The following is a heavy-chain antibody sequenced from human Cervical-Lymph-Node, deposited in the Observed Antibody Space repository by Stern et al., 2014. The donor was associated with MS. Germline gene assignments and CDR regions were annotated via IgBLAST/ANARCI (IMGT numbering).Heavy chain of an antibody. J-gene: IGHJ6*02. D-gene: IGHD6-19*01. V-gene: IGHV1-18*01. CDR3: ARDYSSGWPSYGMDV. CDR2: ISAYNGNT. Sequence: VQLVESGAEVKKPGASVKVSCRASGYTFTSYGITWVRQAPGQGLEWMGWISAYNGNTNYAQKLQGRVTMTTDTSTSTAYMELRSLRSDDTAVYFCARDYSSGWPSYGMDVWGQGTTVTVSS. CDR1: GYTFTSYG.